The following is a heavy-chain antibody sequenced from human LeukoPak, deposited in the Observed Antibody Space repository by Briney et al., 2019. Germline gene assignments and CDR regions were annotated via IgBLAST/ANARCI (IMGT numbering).Heavy chain of an antibody. CDR2: IYYSGST. D-gene: IGHD2/OR15-2a*01. V-gene: IGHV4-59*01. Sequence: SETLSLTCTVSGGSISSYYWSWLRQPPGKGLEWIGYIYYSGSTNYNPSLKSRVTISLDTSKNQFSLKLSSVTAADTAVYYCARNIGYYYMDVWGKGTTVTVSS. CDR3: ARNIGYYYMDV. CDR1: GGSISSYY. J-gene: IGHJ6*03.